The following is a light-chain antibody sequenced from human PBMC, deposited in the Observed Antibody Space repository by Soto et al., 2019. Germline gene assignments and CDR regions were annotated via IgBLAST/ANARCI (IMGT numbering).Light chain of an antibody. V-gene: IGKV3-15*01. CDR2: GAS. CDR3: QQYNNWPLWT. CDR1: QSVSSN. J-gene: IGKJ1*01. Sequence: EIVMTQSPATLSVSPGERATLSCRASQSVSSNLAWYQQKPGQAPRLLIYGASNRATGIPARFSGSGSGTDFTLTISSLQSEDFAVYYCQQYNNWPLWTFGQGTKVDIK.